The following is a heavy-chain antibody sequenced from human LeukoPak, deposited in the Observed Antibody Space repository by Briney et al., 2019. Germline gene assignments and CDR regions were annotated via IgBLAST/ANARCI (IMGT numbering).Heavy chain of an antibody. Sequence: ASVKVSCKVSGYTLTELSMHWVRQAPGKGLEWMAAFDPEDGETIYAQKFQGRVTLTEDTSTDTAYMELSSLRSEDTAVYYCATLLWFGGIYYYGMDVWGQGTTVTVSS. CDR1: GYTLTELS. CDR3: ATLLWFGGIYYYGMDV. J-gene: IGHJ6*02. V-gene: IGHV1-24*01. CDR2: FDPEDGET. D-gene: IGHD3-10*01.